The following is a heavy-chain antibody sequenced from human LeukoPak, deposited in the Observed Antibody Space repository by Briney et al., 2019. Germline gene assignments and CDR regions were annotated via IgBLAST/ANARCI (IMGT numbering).Heavy chain of an antibody. CDR1: GGSISSSSYY. CDR2: IYYSGST. D-gene: IGHD3-22*01. Sequence: SETLSPTCTVSGGSISSSSYYWGWIRQPPGKGLEWIGSIYYSGSTYYNPSLKSRVTISVDTSKNQFSLKLSSVTAADTAVYYCARGLYYYDSSGPFDYWGQGTLVTVSS. CDR3: ARGLYYYDSSGPFDY. J-gene: IGHJ4*02. V-gene: IGHV4-39*01.